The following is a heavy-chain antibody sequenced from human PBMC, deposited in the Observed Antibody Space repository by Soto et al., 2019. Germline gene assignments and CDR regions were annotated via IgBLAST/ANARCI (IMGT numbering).Heavy chain of an antibody. CDR3: ARGGVVVAATFDY. V-gene: IGHV1-69*02. Sequence: QVQLVQSGAEVKKPGSSVKVSCKASGGTFSSYTISWVRQAPGQGLEWMGRIIPILGIANYAQKFQGRVTITADKSTSTAYMELSRLRSEDTAVYYCARGGVVVAATFDYWGQGTLVTVSS. CDR1: GGTFSSYT. D-gene: IGHD2-15*01. J-gene: IGHJ4*02. CDR2: IIPILGIA.